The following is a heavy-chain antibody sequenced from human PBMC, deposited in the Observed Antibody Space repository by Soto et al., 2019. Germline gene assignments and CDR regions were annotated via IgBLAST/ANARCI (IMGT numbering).Heavy chain of an antibody. V-gene: IGHV4-59*01. D-gene: IGHD3-9*01. CDR1: GGSISSYY. Sequence: SETLSLTCTFSGGSISSYYWNWIPQPPGKGLECIGYIYYSGSTNYNPSLKSRVTISVDTSKNQFSLKLSSVTAADTAVYYCARALILTGYYIRDAFDIWGQGTMVT. CDR3: ARALILTGYYIRDAFDI. CDR2: IYYSGST. J-gene: IGHJ3*02.